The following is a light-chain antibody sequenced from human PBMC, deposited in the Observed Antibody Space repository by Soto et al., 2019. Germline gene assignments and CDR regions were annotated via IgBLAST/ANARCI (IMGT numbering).Light chain of an antibody. Sequence: IQLIQSPSSLSASVGDRVTITCRASQAISRYLAWYQQKPGKAPNLLIYAASTLQSGVPSRFSGSGSGKDFTLTISSLQPEDFATYFCQQLNSYPRTFGGGTKVEIK. CDR3: QQLNSYPRT. V-gene: IGKV1-9*01. CDR1: QAISRY. J-gene: IGKJ4*01. CDR2: AAS.